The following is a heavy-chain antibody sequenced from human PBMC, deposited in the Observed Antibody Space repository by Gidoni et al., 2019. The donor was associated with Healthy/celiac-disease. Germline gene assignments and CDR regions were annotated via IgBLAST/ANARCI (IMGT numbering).Heavy chain of an antibody. J-gene: IGHJ6*02. CDR1: GGSISSSSYY. CDR3: ARAMRGSYYYYYYGMDV. Sequence: QLQLQESGPGLVKLSETLSLTCTVPGGSISSSSYYWGWIRQPPGKGLEWIGSSYYSGSTYYNPSLKSRVTISVDTSKNQFSLKLSSVTAADTAVYYCARAMRGSYYYYYYGMDVWGQGTTVTVSS. V-gene: IGHV4-39*07. CDR2: SYYSGST. D-gene: IGHD1-26*01.